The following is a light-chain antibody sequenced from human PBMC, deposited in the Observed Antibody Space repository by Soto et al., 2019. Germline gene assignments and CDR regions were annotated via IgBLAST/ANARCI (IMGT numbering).Light chain of an antibody. CDR2: GAF. V-gene: IGKV3-11*01. J-gene: IGKJ5*01. CDR3: QRRNIRPSFT. Sequence: RATLSCRASPSVTNYLALYQQKPGQPPRLLIYGAFNRAAGIPARFSGSGSGTDFALTISSLEPEDSAVYSCQRRNIRPSFTFGQGTRLEIK. CDR1: PSVTNY.